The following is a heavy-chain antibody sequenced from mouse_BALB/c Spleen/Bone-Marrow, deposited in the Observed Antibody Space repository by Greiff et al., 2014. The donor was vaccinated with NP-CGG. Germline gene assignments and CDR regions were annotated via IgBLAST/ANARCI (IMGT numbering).Heavy chain of an antibody. J-gene: IGHJ1*01. CDR1: GFTFNDYY. V-gene: IGHV7-3*02. D-gene: IGHD2-4*01. CDR2: ICNKANGYTT. Sequence: EVMLVESGGGLVQPGGSLRLSCATSGFTFNDYYIIGVRQPPGKALEWLDFICNKANGYTTEYSASVKGRFTISRDNSQSILYLQMNTLRAEDSATYYCAREIINDYHWYFDVWGAGTTGTVSS. CDR3: AREIINDYHWYFDV.